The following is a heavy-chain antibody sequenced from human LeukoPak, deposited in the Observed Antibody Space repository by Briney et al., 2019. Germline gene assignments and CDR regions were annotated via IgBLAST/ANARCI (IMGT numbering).Heavy chain of an antibody. CDR3: TSRYCTSTNCYSFDN. CDR2: IGSSSSYI. Sequence: PGGSLRLSCAASGFTFSSYSMNWVRQAPGKGLEWVSSIGSSSSYIYYADSVKGRFSISRDNAKNSLYLQVNSLRVEDTAVYYCTSRYCTSTNCYSFDNWGQGTLVTVSS. J-gene: IGHJ3*02. D-gene: IGHD2-2*01. V-gene: IGHV3-21*01. CDR1: GFTFSSYS.